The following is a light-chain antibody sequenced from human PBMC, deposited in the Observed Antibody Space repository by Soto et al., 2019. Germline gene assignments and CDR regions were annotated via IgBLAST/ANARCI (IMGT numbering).Light chain of an antibody. CDR2: GAS. Sequence: EIVLTQSPGTLSLSPGERATLSCRASQSVSSSYLAWYQQKPGQAPRLLIYGASSRATGIPDMFSGSGSGTDFTLTISRLEPEDFAVYYCQQFGSSPRGTFGQGTKVEI. CDR3: QQFGSSPRGT. CDR1: QSVSSSY. J-gene: IGKJ1*01. V-gene: IGKV3-20*01.